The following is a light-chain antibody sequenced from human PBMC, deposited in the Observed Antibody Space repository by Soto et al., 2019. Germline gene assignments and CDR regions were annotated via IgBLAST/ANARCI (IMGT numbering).Light chain of an antibody. CDR3: QQYDDWLRT. CDR1: QSVNIY. V-gene: IGKV3D-15*01. Sequence: EIVMTQSPATLSVSPGERATLSCRASQSVNIYLAWYQQKPGQAPRLLIFGASSRATGIPARFSGSGSGTEFNLTISSLQSEDFAVYFCQQYDDWLRTFGQGTKVDNK. CDR2: GAS. J-gene: IGKJ1*01.